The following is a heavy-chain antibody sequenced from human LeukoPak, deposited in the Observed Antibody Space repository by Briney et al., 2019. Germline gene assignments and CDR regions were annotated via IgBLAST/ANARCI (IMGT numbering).Heavy chain of an antibody. CDR2: INHSGST. CDR1: GGSFSGYY. D-gene: IGHD3-22*01. CDR3: ARVGSGYYAYYYYYMDV. V-gene: IGHV4-34*01. J-gene: IGHJ6*03. Sequence: SETLSLTCAVYGGSFSGYYWSWIRQPPGKGLELIGEINHSGSTNYNPSLKSRVTISVDTSKNEFSLKVSSVTAADTAVYYCARVGSGYYAYYYYYMDVWGKGTTVTVSS.